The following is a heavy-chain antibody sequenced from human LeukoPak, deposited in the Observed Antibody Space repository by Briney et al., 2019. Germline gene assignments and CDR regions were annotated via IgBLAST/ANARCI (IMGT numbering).Heavy chain of an antibody. CDR2: IYYSGST. V-gene: IGHV4-30-4*01. CDR3: ARHYGSGSYYLDY. J-gene: IGHJ4*02. Sequence: PSETLSLTCTVSGGSISSCDYYWSWIRQPPGKGLEWIVYIYYSGSTYYNPSLKSRLTISVDTSKNQFSLKLSSVTAADTAVYYCARHYGSGSYYLDYWGQGSLVTVSS. D-gene: IGHD3-10*01. CDR1: GGSISSCDYY.